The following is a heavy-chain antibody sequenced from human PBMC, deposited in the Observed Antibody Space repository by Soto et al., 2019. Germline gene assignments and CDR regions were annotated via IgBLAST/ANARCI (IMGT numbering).Heavy chain of an antibody. CDR2: IYYSGST. CDR3: AVVVPAAIRHPWFDP. V-gene: IGHV4-31*03. J-gene: IGHJ5*02. CDR1: GGSISSGGYY. D-gene: IGHD2-2*01. Sequence: SETLSLTCTVSGGSISSGGYYWSWIRQHPGKGLEWIGYIYYSGSTYYNPSLKSRVTISVDTSKNQFSLKLSSVTAADTAVYYCAVVVPAAIRHPWFDPWGQGTLVTVSS.